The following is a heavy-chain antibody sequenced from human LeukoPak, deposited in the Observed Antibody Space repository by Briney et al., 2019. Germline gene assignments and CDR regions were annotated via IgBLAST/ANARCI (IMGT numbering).Heavy chain of an antibody. D-gene: IGHD2/OR15-2a*01. CDR3: ALRRLTSAQIIEDNWFDP. V-gene: IGHV4-59*02. Sequence: SETLSLTCSVSGGSVSSYYWSWIRQSPGKGLEWIGYIHNSGRTNYNPSLKSRVTISLDTSKNQFSLRLTSVTAADTAVYYCALRRLTSAQIIEDNWFDPWGQGTLVTVSS. CDR2: IHNSGRT. J-gene: IGHJ5*02. CDR1: GGSVSSYY.